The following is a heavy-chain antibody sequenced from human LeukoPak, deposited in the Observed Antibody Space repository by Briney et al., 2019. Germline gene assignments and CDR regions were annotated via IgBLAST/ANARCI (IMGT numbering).Heavy chain of an antibody. V-gene: IGHV3-74*01. CDR1: GFTLSSYW. Sequence: GGSLRLSCAASGFTLSSYWMHWVRQAPGKGLVWVSRINSDGSSTSYADSVKGRFTISRDNAKNTLYLQVNSLRAEDTAVYYCARVYYGSGSYYDYWGQGTLVTVSS. D-gene: IGHD3-10*01. J-gene: IGHJ4*02. CDR2: INSDGSST. CDR3: ARVYYGSGSYYDY.